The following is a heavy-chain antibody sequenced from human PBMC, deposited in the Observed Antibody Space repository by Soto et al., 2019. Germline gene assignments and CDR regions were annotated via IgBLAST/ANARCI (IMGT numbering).Heavy chain of an antibody. CDR2: IIPIFGTV. D-gene: IGHD5-12*01. V-gene: IGHV1-69*12. Sequence: QVQLVQSGAEVKKPGSSVKVSCKASGGTLSNYPISWVRQAPGQGLEGMGGIIPIFGTVNYAQKFQGRVTITADESTSTAYMELSSLRSEDTAVYYCARGNHRWLQLWYFDLWGRGTLVTVSS. J-gene: IGHJ2*01. CDR1: GGTLSNYP. CDR3: ARGNHRWLQLWYFDL.